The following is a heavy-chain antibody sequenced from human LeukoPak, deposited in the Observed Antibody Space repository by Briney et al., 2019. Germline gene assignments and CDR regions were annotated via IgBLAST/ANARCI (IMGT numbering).Heavy chain of an antibody. V-gene: IGHV4-34*01. CDR2: SNHTGIT. CDR3: PRVRHDPLEYGYYMDV. D-gene: IGHD3-3*01. Sequence: SETLSLTCAGHGWAFSCFYWSWVRQTPGKGLEWIGESNHTGITNYNPSLIDYNPPLKSRVTISVDSAKNELSLRVNSFISPDTGVYLCPRVRHDPLEYGYYMDVWGKGTSVTVSS. CDR1: GWAFSCFY. J-gene: IGHJ6*03.